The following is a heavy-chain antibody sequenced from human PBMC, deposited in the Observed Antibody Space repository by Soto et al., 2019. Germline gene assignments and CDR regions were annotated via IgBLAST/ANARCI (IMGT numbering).Heavy chain of an antibody. V-gene: IGHV1-69*08. J-gene: IGHJ4*02. CDR1: GGTFSSYT. CDR2: IIPILGIA. CDR3: ARDPCHYYDITDYFDY. D-gene: IGHD3-22*01. Sequence: QVQLVQSGAEVKKPGSSVKVSCKASGGTFSSYTISWVRQAPGQGLEWMGRIIPILGIANYAQKFQGRVTITADKSTSTAYMELSSLRSEDTAVDYCARDPCHYYDITDYFDYWGQGTLVTVSS.